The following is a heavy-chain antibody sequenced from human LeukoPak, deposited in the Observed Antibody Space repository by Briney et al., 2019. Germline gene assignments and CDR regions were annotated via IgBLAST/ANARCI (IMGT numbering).Heavy chain of an antibody. CDR1: GYTFTSYG. V-gene: IGHV1-18*04. CDR2: ISAYNGNT. CDR3: ARYYDILTGSPFGY. Sequence: ASVKVSCKASGYTFTSYGISWVRQAPGQGLEWMGWISAYNGNTNYTQKLQGRVTMTTDTSTSTAYMELRSLRSDDTAVYYCARYYDILTGSPFGYWGQGTLVTVSS. D-gene: IGHD3-9*01. J-gene: IGHJ4*02.